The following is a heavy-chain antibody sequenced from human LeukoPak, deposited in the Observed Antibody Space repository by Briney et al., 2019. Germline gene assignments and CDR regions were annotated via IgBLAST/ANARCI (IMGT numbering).Heavy chain of an antibody. CDR1: GGSLSGYY. D-gene: IGHD1-1*01. J-gene: IGHJ4*02. CDR2: IYSSGTT. V-gene: IGHV4-4*08. Sequence: SETLSLTCTVSGGSLSGYYWSWIRQTPGKGLEWIGYIYSSGTTNYNRSLQNRVIISLDTPKNQFSLRLTSVTAADTAMYFCARRISSWNVYIDKWGQGIQVTVS. CDR3: ARRISSWNVYIDK.